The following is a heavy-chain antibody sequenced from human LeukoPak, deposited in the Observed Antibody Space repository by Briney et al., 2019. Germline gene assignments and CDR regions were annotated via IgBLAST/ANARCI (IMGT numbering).Heavy chain of an antibody. CDR2: IYSGGST. D-gene: IGHD2-15*01. V-gene: IGHV3-53*01. CDR1: GLTVSRNH. J-gene: IGHJ1*01. CDR3: ASGYCSGGSCYSVCFQH. Sequence: GGSLRLSCAASGLTVSRNHMSWVRQAPGKGLEWVSVIYSGGSTYYADSVKGRFTISRDNSKNTLYLQMHSLRAEDTAVYYCASGYCSGGSCYSVCFQHWGQGTLVTVSS.